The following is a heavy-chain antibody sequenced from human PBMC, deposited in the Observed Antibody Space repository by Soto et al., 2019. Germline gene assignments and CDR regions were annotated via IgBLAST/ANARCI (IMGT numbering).Heavy chain of an antibody. V-gene: IGHV1-46*01. CDR3: ARGDYDVVTGHYPLDY. Sequence: ASVKVSCKASGYTLTSYYMHWVRQAPGQGLAWMGIINPSGGSTSYAQNYQGRITMTRDTSTSPVYMELSSLRSEDTAVYFCARGDYDVVTGHYPLDYWGQGTLVTVSS. CDR1: GYTLTSYY. D-gene: IGHD3-9*01. CDR2: INPSGGST. J-gene: IGHJ4*02.